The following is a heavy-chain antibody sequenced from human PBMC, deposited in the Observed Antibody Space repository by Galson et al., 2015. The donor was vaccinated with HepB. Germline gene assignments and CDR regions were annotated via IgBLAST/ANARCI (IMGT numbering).Heavy chain of an antibody. D-gene: IGHD3-22*01. V-gene: IGHV1-2*06. J-gene: IGHJ4*02. Sequence: SVKVSCKASGYTFTGYYMHWVRQAPGQGLEWMGRINPNSGGTNYAQKFQGRVTMTRDTSISTAYMELSRLRSDDTAVYYCARDRPDYYDSSGYYHHYFDYWGQGTLVTVSS. CDR3: ARDRPDYYDSSGYYHHYFDY. CDR2: INPNSGGT. CDR1: GYTFTGYY.